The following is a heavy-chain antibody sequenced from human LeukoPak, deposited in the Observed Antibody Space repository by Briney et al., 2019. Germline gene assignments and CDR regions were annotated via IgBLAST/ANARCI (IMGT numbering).Heavy chain of an antibody. V-gene: IGHV4-59*01. CDR2: IYYSGST. CDR1: GGSISSYY. Sequence: SETLSLTCAVYGGSISSYYWSLIRQPPWKGLEWIGYIYYSGSTNYNPSLKSRVTISVNTSKNQFSLKLSSVTAADTAVYYCAREGLRYYDSSGYYLDWGQGTLVTVSS. CDR3: AREGLRYYDSSGYYLD. J-gene: IGHJ4*02. D-gene: IGHD3-22*01.